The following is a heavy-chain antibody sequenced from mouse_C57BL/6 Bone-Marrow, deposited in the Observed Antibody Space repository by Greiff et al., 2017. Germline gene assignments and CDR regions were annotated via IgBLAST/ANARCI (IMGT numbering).Heavy chain of an antibody. CDR1: GYTFTGYW. CDR3: AREEYFDY. J-gene: IGHJ2*01. CDR2: ILPGSGST. Sequence: VQLQQSGAELMKPGASVKLSCKATGYTFTGYWIEWVKQRPGHGLEWIGEILPGSGSTNHNEKFKGKATFTADTSSNTAYMQLSSLTPEDSAIYYCAREEYFDYWGQGTTLTVSS. V-gene: IGHV1-9*01.